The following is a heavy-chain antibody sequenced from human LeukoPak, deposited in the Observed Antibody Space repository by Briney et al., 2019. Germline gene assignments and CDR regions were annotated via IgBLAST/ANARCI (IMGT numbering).Heavy chain of an antibody. J-gene: IGHJ4*02. V-gene: IGHV1-58*02. D-gene: IGHD3-22*01. CDR1: GFTFSSSA. CDR3: ARQENYDTRIDY. Sequence: SVKVSCKASGFTFSSSAMQWVRQARGQRLEWIGWIVVGSGNTNYAQKFQERVTIKRDMSTSTAYMELSSLRSEDTAVYYCARQENYDTRIDYWGQGTLVTVSS. CDR2: IVVGSGNT.